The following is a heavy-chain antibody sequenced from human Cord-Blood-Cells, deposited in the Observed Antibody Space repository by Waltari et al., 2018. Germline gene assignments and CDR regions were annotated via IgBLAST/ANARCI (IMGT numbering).Heavy chain of an antibody. J-gene: IGHJ4*02. CDR2: ISSSSSYI. V-gene: IGHV3-21*01. Sequence: EVQLVESGGGLVKPGGSLRLSCAASGFTFSSYSMNWVRQAPGKGLEWVSSISSSSSYIYYVDSVKGRFTISRDNAKNSLYLQMNSLRAEDTAVYYCATEGGLRYFDYWGQGTLVTVSS. CDR1: GFTFSSYS. CDR3: ATEGGLRYFDY. D-gene: IGHD3-16*01.